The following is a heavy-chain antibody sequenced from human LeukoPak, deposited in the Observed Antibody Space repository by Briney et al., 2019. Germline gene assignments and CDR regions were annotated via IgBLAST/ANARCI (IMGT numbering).Heavy chain of an antibody. D-gene: IGHD5-24*01. J-gene: IGHJ4*02. CDR2: ISGSAGST. CDR1: GFTVSSYA. V-gene: IGHV3-23*01. Sequence: GGSLRLSCAASGFTVSSYAMGWVRQAPGKGLEGGSAISGSAGSTYYADSGKGRFTISRDNSKTTLDLQMNSLRAQDTAIYYCAKDSRDYNFRTGYYFDSWGQGNLVTVSP. CDR3: AKDSRDYNFRTGYYFDS.